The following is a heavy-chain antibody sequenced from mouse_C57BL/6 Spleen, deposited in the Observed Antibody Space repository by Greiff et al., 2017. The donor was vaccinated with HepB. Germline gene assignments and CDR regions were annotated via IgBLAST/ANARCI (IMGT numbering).Heavy chain of an antibody. J-gene: IGHJ4*01. CDR1: GYTFTSYT. CDR3: ARGIDYLSMDY. D-gene: IGHD1-1*01. Sequence: VQLQQSGAELARPGASVKMSCKASGYTFTSYTMHWVKQRPGQGLEWIGYINPSSGYTKYNQKFKDKATLTAAKSSSTAYMQLSSLTSEDSAVYYCARGIDYLSMDYWGQGTSVTVSS. CDR2: INPSSGYT. V-gene: IGHV1-4*01.